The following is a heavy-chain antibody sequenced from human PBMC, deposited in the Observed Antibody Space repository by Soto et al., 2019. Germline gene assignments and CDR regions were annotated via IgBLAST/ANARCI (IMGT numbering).Heavy chain of an antibody. Sequence: SETLSLTCAVYGGSFSGYYWSWIRQPPGKGLEWIGEINHSGSTNYNPSLKSRVTISVDTSKNQFSLKLSSVTAADTAVYYCARGARGMDGGYYGMDVWGQGTTVTVSS. CDR1: GGSFSGYY. V-gene: IGHV4-34*01. CDR2: INHSGST. CDR3: ARGARGMDGGYYGMDV. D-gene: IGHD6-13*01. J-gene: IGHJ6*02.